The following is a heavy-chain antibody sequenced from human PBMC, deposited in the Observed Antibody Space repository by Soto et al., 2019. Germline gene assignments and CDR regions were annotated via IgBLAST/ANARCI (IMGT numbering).Heavy chain of an antibody. CDR1: GCTFTSYY. D-gene: IGHD4-4*01. CDR2: INPSCGST. J-gene: IGHJ5*02. Sequence: ASVKVSCKASGCTFTSYYMHWVRQAPLQGLEWMVIINPSCGSTSYAQKFQGRVTMTRDKSTSTVYMELSSLRSEDTAVYYCARGWGYSNYETMYKWFEPWGKVTLVTVSS. CDR3: ARGWGYSNYETMYKWFEP. V-gene: IGHV1-46*01.